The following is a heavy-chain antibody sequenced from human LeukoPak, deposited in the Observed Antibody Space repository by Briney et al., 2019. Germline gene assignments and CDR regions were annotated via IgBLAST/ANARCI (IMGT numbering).Heavy chain of an antibody. CDR1: GGSVSGGDYY. CDR3: ARHQDSSSGWYYFDY. Sequence: SETLSLTCTVSGGSVSGGDYYWSWIRQPPGKGLEWIGYIYYSGSTNYNPSLKSRVTISVDTSKNQFSLNLNSVTAADTAVYYCARHQDSSSGWYYFDYWGQGTLVTVSS. CDR2: IYYSGST. V-gene: IGHV4-61*08. J-gene: IGHJ4*02. D-gene: IGHD6-19*01.